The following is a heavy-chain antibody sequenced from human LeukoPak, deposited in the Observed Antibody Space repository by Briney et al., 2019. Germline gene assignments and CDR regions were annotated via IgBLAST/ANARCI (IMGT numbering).Heavy chain of an antibody. CDR2: IYHSGST. J-gene: IGHJ4*02. CDR1: GGSISSGGYS. CDR3: ARAPYDSSGYYPFGY. V-gene: IGHV4-30-2*01. D-gene: IGHD3-22*01. Sequence: SQTLSLTCAVSGGSISSGGYSWSWIRQPPGKGLEWIGYIYHSGSTYYNPSLKSRVTISVDRSKNQFSLKLSSVTAADTAVYYCARAPYDSSGYYPFGYWGQGTLVTVSS.